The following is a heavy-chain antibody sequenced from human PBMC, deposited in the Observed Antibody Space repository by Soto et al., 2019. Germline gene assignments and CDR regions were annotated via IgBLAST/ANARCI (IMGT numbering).Heavy chain of an antibody. D-gene: IGHD3-16*01. CDR3: ARARGGNRYYFDY. CDR2: IWYDGSNK. V-gene: IGHV3-33*01. Sequence: QVQLVESGGGVVQPGRSLRLSCAASGFTFSSYGMHWVRQAPGKGLEWVAVIWYDGSNKYYADSVKGRFTISRDNSKNTLYLQMNSLSAEDTAVYYCARARGGNRYYFDYWGQGTLVTVSS. J-gene: IGHJ4*02. CDR1: GFTFSSYG.